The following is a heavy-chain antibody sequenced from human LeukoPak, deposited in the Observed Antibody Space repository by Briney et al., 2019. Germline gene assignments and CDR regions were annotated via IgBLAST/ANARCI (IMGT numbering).Heavy chain of an antibody. CDR3: AKESIVYYYYYMDV. V-gene: IGHV3-30*18. Sequence: GGSLRLSCAASGFIFNNYGMHWVRQSPGKGLEWVAVISYDGNNKYYADSVKGRFTISRDNSKNTLYVQMNSLRAEDAAVYYCAKESIVYYYYYMDVWGKGTTVTVSS. D-gene: IGHD3-16*02. CDR2: ISYDGNNK. J-gene: IGHJ6*03. CDR1: GFIFNNYG.